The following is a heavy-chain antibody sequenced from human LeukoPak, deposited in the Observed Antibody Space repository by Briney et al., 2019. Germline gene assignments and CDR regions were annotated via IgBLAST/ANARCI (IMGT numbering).Heavy chain of an antibody. V-gene: IGHV4-39*07. J-gene: IGHJ6*02. Sequence: SETLSLTCTVSGGSISSSSYYWGWIRQPPGKGLEWIGSIYYSGSTYYNPSLKSRVTISVDTSKNQFSLKLSSVTAADTAVYYCARHWSYGKRVLGPYYYGMDVWGQGTTVTVSS. D-gene: IGHD4-17*01. CDR3: ARHWSYGKRVLGPYYYGMDV. CDR2: IYYSGST. CDR1: GGSISSSSYY.